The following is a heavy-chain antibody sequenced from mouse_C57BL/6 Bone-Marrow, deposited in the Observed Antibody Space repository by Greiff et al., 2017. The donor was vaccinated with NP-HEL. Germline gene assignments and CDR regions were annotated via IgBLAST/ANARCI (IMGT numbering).Heavy chain of an antibody. CDR2: ISYDGSN. CDR1: GYSITSGYY. V-gene: IGHV3-6*01. Sequence: EVQLQQSGPGLVKPSQSLSLTCSVTGYSITSGYYWNWIRQFPGNKLEWMGYISYDGSNNYNPSLKNRISITRDTSKNQFFLKLNSVTTEDTATYYCARDGLTIDYWGQGTTLTVSS. J-gene: IGHJ2*01. D-gene: IGHD1-3*01. CDR3: ARDGLTIDY.